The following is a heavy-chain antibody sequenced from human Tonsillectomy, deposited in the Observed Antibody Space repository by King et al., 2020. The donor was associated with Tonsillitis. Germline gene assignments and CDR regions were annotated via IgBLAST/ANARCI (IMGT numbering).Heavy chain of an antibody. J-gene: IGHJ4*02. D-gene: IGHD2-15*01. CDR3: AGVRGSLATENCSGGSCYGGYFDY. CDR2: IYYSGST. CDR1: GGSISSGGYY. Sequence: QLQESGPGLVKPSQTLSLTCTVSGGSISSGGYYWSWIRQHPGKGLEWIGYIYYSGSTYYNPSLKSRVTISVDTSKNQFSLKLSSVTAADTAVYYCAGVRGSLATENCSGGSCYGGYFDYWGQGTLVTVSS. V-gene: IGHV4-31*03.